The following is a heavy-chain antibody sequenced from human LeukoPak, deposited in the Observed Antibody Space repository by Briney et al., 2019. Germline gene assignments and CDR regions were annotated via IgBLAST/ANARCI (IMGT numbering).Heavy chain of an antibody. CDR2: ISGSGGST. J-gene: IGHJ4*02. V-gene: IGHV3-23*01. Sequence: GGSLRLSCAASGFTFSSYAISWVRQAPGKGLEWVSAISGSGGSTYYADSVKGRFTISRDNSKNTLYLQMNSLKTEDTAVYYCTTVTGYSGYHYGVYFDYWGQGNLVTVSS. CDR1: GFTFSSYA. D-gene: IGHD5-12*01. CDR3: TTVTGYSGYHYGVYFDY.